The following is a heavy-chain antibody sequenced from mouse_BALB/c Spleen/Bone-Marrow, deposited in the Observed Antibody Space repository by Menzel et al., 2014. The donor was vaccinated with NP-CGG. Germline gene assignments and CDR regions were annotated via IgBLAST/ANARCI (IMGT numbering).Heavy chain of an antibody. Sequence: VQGVESGPGLVAPSQSLSITCTVSGFSLTSYSVYWVRQPPGKGLEWLGVIWAGGSTNYNSALMSRLSISKDNSKSQVFLKMNSLQTDDTATYYCARAFDYWGQGTTLTVSS. CDR3: ARAFDY. CDR1: GFSLTSYS. J-gene: IGHJ2*01. V-gene: IGHV2-9*02. CDR2: IWAGGST.